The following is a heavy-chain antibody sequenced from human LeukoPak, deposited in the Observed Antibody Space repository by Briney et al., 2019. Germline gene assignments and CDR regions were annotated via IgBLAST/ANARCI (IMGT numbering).Heavy chain of an antibody. CDR3: ARRESGSSLGSHWFDP. CDR1: GYKLTNNW. J-gene: IGHJ5*02. V-gene: IGHV5-51*01. CDR2: IYPGYSDA. Sequence: GESLKISCKISGYKLTNNWIGWVRQVPGKGLEWMGLIYPGYSDAKYSPSFQGQVTLSVDASISTAYLQLSGLKASDTAMYYCARRESGSSLGSHWFDPWGQGTVVTVSS. D-gene: IGHD3-10*01.